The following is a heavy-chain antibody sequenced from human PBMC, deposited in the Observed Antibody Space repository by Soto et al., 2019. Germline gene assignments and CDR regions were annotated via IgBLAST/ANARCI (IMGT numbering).Heavy chain of an antibody. CDR3: ARSSTIRGYWFDP. D-gene: IGHD2-2*01. CDR1: GFTFSSYG. J-gene: IGHJ5*02. CDR2: IWYDGSNK. Sequence: QVQLVESGGGVVQPGRSLRLSCAASGFTFSSYGMHWVRQAPGKGLEWVAVIWYDGSNKYYADSVKGRFTISRDNSKNTLYLQMNSLRAEDTAVYYCARSSTIRGYWFDPWGQGTLVTVSS. V-gene: IGHV3-33*01.